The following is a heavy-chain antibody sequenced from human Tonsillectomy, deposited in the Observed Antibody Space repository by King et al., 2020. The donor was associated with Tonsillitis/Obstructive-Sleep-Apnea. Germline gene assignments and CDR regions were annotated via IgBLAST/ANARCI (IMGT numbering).Heavy chain of an antibody. CDR2: IFYSGST. CDR3: ARLAGWYFSMDV. V-gene: IGHV4-59*08. J-gene: IGHJ6*03. Sequence: QLQESGPGLVKPSETLSLTCTVSADSISSYYWSWIRQPPGKGLEWIGYIFYSGSTNYNPTLKTRVTISGDTSKTQFSLKLSSVTAADTAVYYCARLAGWYFSMDVWGKGTTVTVSS. CDR1: ADSISSYY.